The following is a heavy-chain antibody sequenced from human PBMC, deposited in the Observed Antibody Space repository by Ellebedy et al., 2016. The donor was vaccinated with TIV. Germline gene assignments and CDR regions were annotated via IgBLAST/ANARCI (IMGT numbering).Heavy chain of an antibody. V-gene: IGHV1-46*01. Sequence: AASVKVSCKASGYTFTSYYMHWARQAPGQGLEWMGIINPSGGSTSYAQKFQGRVTMTRDTSTSTVYMELSSLRSEDTAVYYCARVVWQQPVSYAFDIWGQGTMVTVSS. J-gene: IGHJ3*02. CDR3: ARVVWQQPVSYAFDI. D-gene: IGHD6-13*01. CDR1: GYTFTSYY. CDR2: INPSGGST.